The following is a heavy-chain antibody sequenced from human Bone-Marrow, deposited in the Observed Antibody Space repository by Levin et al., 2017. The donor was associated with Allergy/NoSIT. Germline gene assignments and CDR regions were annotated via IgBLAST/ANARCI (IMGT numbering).Heavy chain of an antibody. V-gene: IGHV5-51*01. CDR1: GYSFTSYW. J-gene: IGHJ6*02. Sequence: GESLKISCQGSGYSFTSYWIGWVRQMPGKGLEWMGIIYPGDSDTRYSPSFQGQVTISADKSISTAYLQWSSLKASDTAMYYCARPQQLVGGGMDVWGQGTTVTVSS. CDR2: IYPGDSDT. D-gene: IGHD6-13*01. CDR3: ARPQQLVGGGMDV.